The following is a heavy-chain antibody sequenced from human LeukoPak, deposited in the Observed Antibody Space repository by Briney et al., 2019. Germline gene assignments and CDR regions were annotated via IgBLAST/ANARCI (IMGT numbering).Heavy chain of an antibody. Sequence: GGSLRLSCAASGFTFGSYSMNWVRQAPGKGLEWVLSISSSSSYIYYADSVKGRFTISRDNAKNSLYLQMNSLRAEDTAVYYCARSIAARPHYYYYMDVWGKGTTVTVSS. V-gene: IGHV3-21*01. CDR2: ISSSSSYI. CDR1: GFTFGSYS. D-gene: IGHD6-6*01. CDR3: ARSIAARPHYYYYMDV. J-gene: IGHJ6*03.